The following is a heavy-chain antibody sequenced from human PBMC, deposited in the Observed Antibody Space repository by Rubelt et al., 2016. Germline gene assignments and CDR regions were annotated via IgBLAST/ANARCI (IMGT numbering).Heavy chain of an antibody. D-gene: IGHD4-23*01. CDR3: ATPSRGVVIPSYAFDI. V-gene: IGHV4-39*07. CDR2: INHSGST. Sequence: QLQLQESGPGLVKPSETLSLTCTVSGGSISSSSYYWGWIRQPPGKGLEWIGEINHSGSTNYNPSLKSRVTISVDTSKNQFSLKLSSVTAADTAVYYCATPSRGVVIPSYAFDIWGQGTMVTVSS. J-gene: IGHJ3*02. CDR1: GGSISSSSYY.